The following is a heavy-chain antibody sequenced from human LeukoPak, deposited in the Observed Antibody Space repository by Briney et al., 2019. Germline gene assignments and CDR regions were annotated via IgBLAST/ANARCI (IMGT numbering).Heavy chain of an antibody. J-gene: IGHJ4*02. D-gene: IGHD1-26*01. CDR2: IDPSSGST. V-gene: IGHV1-2*06. CDR3: ARDKRGSLDY. Sequence: ASVKVSCKTSGYTFTDPAYHLHWVRQAPGQGLEWMGRIDPSSGSTTYAQDLQGRVAMTWATSISTAYMDLTRLRSDDTAVYYCARDKRGSLDYWGQGTQVTVSS. CDR1: GYTFTDPAYH.